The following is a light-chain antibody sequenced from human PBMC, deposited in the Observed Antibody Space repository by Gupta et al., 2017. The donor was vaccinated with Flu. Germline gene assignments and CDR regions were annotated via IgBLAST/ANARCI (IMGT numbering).Light chain of an antibody. CDR1: SSDVGTYNF. V-gene: IGLV2-11*01. CDR2: DVN. Sequence: QSALTRPRSVSASPGQSVTISCTGTSSDVGTYNFVSWYQQHPGKAPKLVIYDVNKRPSGVPDRFSGSKSGNTASLTISGLQAEDEADYYCCSYAGSFTVVFGGGTKLTVL. CDR3: CSYAGSFTVV. J-gene: IGLJ3*02.